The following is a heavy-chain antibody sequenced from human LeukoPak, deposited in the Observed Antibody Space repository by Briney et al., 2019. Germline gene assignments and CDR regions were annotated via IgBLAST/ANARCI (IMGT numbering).Heavy chain of an antibody. D-gene: IGHD3-22*01. V-gene: IGHV4-34*01. CDR1: GGSFSGYY. CDR3: AREKDSSGYYSLNYYYYGMDV. CDR2: INHSGST. J-gene: IGHJ6*02. Sequence: SETLSLTCAVYGGSFSGYYWSWIRQPPGKGLEWIGEINHSGSTNYNPSLKSRVTISVDTSKNQFSLKLSSVTAADTAVYYCAREKDSSGYYSLNYYYYGMDVWGQGTTVTVSS.